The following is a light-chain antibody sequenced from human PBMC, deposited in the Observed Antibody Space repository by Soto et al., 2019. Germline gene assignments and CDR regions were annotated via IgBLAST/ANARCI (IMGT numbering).Light chain of an antibody. J-gene: IGKJ1*01. CDR1: QSVRSN. Sequence: EIVLTQSPGTLSLSPWEIATLSCRASQSVRSNLAWYQQKPGQAPRLVIYAASTRATGIPDRFSGSVSGTEFTLTISSLQSEDFAVYYCQQYNEWPPFTFGQGTKVDIK. CDR2: AAS. CDR3: QQYNEWPPFT. V-gene: IGKV3-15*01.